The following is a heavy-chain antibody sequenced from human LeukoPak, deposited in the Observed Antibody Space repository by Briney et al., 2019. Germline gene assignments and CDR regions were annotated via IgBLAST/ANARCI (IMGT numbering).Heavy chain of an antibody. CDR1: GFTITPHW. CDR2: IKNDERSA. Sequence: GGSLRLSCEVSGFTITPHWMYWVRQAPGRGLVWVSRIKNDERSAVYADSVKGRFTISRDNAKNTLFLQTNSLRAEDTAVYYCATVFKGTSLQDYWGQGTLVTVSS. J-gene: IGHJ4*02. CDR3: ATVFKGTSLQDY. V-gene: IGHV3-74*03. D-gene: IGHD3-10*01.